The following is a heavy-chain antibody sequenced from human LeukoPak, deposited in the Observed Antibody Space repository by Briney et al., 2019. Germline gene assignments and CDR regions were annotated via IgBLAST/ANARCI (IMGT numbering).Heavy chain of an antibody. CDR2: INPSGGTT. Sequence: ASVKVSCKASGYTFTTYYMHWVRQAPGQGLEWMGIINPSGGTTTYAQKFLGRVTMTRDTSTSTVYMELSSLTSEDTAVYYCARLAYCGGDCYSWYFDLWGRGTLVTVSS. V-gene: IGHV1-46*01. CDR1: GYTFTTYY. J-gene: IGHJ2*01. D-gene: IGHD2-21*01. CDR3: ARLAYCGGDCYSWYFDL.